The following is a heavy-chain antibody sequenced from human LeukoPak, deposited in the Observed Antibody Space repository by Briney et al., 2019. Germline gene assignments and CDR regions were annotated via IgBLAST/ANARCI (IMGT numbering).Heavy chain of an antibody. CDR1: GFTFDDYA. V-gene: IGHV3-9*01. CDR3: AKGDFSGRFDY. J-gene: IGHJ4*02. D-gene: IGHD1-26*01. CDR2: ISWNSGSI. Sequence: GGSLKLSCVASGFTFDDYAMHWVRQAPGKGLEWVSGISWNSGSIGYADSVKGRFTISRDNAKNSLYLQMNSLRAEDTALYYCAKGDFSGRFDYWGQGTLVTVSS.